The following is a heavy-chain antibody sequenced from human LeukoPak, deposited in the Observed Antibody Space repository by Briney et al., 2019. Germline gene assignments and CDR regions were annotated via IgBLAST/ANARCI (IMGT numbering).Heavy chain of an antibody. Sequence: GGSLRLSCTASGFTFGDYAMSWVRQAPGRGLEWVALISYDGSNKYYADSVKGRFTISRDNSKNTLYLQMNSLRAEDTAVYYCARDQGSGWADYFDYWGQGTLVTVSS. CDR2: ISYDGSNK. D-gene: IGHD6-19*01. J-gene: IGHJ4*02. V-gene: IGHV3-30*04. CDR1: GFTFGDYA. CDR3: ARDQGSGWADYFDY.